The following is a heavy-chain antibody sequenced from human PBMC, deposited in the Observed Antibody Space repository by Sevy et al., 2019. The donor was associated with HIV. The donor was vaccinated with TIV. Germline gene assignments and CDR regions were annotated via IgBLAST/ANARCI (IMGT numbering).Heavy chain of an antibody. Sequence: ASVKVSCKASGYTFTKYGISWVRQAPGQGLEWMAWISPYNGKTNFAQKFQDKFTMTTDTSTSTAYMELRSLTSDDTAVYYCARDGQVYSSSSGGYYYNSMDVWGQGTTVTVSS. CDR1: GYTFTKYG. CDR2: ISPYNGKT. D-gene: IGHD6-6*01. V-gene: IGHV1-18*04. CDR3: ARDGQVYSSSSGGYYYNSMDV. J-gene: IGHJ6*02.